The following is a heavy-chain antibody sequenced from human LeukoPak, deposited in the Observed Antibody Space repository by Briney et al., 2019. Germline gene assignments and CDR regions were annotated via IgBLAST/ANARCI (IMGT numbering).Heavy chain of an antibody. Sequence: SETLSLTCSVSGDSISMYYWNWIRQSPGKGLEWIGYIDHTGSTNYNPSLNSRVTISRDTSTNHFSLKLSSVTAADTAVYYCARAVGGDGSGGLWGPGTLVTVSS. CDR1: GDSISMYY. J-gene: IGHJ4*02. V-gene: IGHV4-59*01. CDR3: ARAVGGDGSGGL. CDR2: IDHTGST. D-gene: IGHD3-10*01.